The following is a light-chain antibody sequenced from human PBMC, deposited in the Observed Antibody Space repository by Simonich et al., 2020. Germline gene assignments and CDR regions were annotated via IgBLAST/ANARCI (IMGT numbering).Light chain of an antibody. Sequence: DIVMTQSPDSLAVSLGERATINCKSSQRVLYSSNNKNYLAWYQPKPGQPPKLLIYWASPRESGVPDRFSGGGSGTDFTLTISSLQAEDVAVYYCQQYYSTPITFGQGTRLEIK. J-gene: IGKJ5*01. CDR3: QQYYSTPIT. V-gene: IGKV4-1*01. CDR1: QRVLYSSNNKNY. CDR2: WAS.